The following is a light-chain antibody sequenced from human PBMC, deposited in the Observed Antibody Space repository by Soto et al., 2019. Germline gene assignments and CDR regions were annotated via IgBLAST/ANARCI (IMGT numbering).Light chain of an antibody. Sequence: EMVLTQSPGTLSLSQGERATLSARASQSVSSSYLAWYQQKPGQAPRLLIYGASSRATGIPDRFSGGGSGTDFTLTISSLEPEDFAVYYCQQRSNWHTFGQGTRLEIK. J-gene: IGKJ5*01. CDR1: QSVSSSY. CDR3: QQRSNWHT. V-gene: IGKV3D-20*02. CDR2: GAS.